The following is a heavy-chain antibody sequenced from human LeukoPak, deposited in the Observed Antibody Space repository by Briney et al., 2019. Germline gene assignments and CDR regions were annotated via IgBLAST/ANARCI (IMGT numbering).Heavy chain of an antibody. CDR1: GFTFSSYG. CDR2: IWSDGSYK. J-gene: IGHJ4*02. CDR3: ARDFSLQLFDY. V-gene: IGHV3-33*01. Sequence: GGSLRLSCAASGFTFSSYGFHWVRQAPGKGVEWVAVIWSDGSYKYYADSVKGRFTISRDDSKNTLYLQMNSLRAEDTAVYYCARDFSLQLFDYWGQGTLATVSS. D-gene: IGHD5-24*01.